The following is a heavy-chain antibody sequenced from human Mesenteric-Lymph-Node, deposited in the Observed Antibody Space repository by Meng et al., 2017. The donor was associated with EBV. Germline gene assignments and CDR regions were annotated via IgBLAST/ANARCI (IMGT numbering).Heavy chain of an antibody. Sequence: QVQLGDAGGGLVKPGGSLGLCWAASGFTFSDYYMSWIRQAPGKGLEWVSYISSSGSTIYYADSVKGRFTISRDNAKNSLYLQMNSLRAEDTAVYYCAREFMAVFDLWGRGTLVTVSS. J-gene: IGHJ2*01. CDR3: AREFMAVFDL. CDR2: ISSSGSTI. CDR1: GFTFSDYY. D-gene: IGHD6-19*01. V-gene: IGHV3-11*01.